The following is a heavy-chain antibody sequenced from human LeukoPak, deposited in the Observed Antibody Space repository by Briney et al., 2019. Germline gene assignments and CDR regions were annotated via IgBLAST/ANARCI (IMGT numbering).Heavy chain of an antibody. D-gene: IGHD3-3*01. J-gene: IGHJ3*02. CDR2: IYYSGST. CDR1: GGSISSYY. CDR3: ATSQGAYYDFWSGYTPGAFDI. V-gene: IGHV4-59*08. Sequence: SETLSLTCTVSGGSISSYYWSWIRQPPGKGLEWIGYIYYSGSTNYNPSLKSRVTISVDTSKNQFSLKLSSVTAADTAVYYCATSQGAYYDFWSGYTPGAFDIWGQGTMVTVSS.